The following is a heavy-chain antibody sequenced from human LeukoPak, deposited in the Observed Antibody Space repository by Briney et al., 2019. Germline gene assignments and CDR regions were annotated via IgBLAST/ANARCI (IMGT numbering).Heavy chain of an antibody. Sequence: GGSLRLSCAASGFTFSSYAMSWVRQAPGKGLEWVSSISSSSSYIYYADSVKGRFTISRDNSRNTLYLQMNSLRADDTAVYYCVRDWGYYGSGSYIFDYWGQGTLVTVSS. CDR2: ISSSSSYI. CDR3: VRDWGYYGSGSYIFDY. CDR1: GFTFSSYA. J-gene: IGHJ4*02. V-gene: IGHV3-21*01. D-gene: IGHD3-10*01.